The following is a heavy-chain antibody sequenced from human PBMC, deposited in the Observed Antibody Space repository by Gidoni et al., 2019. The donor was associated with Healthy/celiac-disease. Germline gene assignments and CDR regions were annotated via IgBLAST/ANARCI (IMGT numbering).Heavy chain of an antibody. J-gene: IGHJ5*02. CDR3: AREVPAAIVQSNWFDP. CDR2: IYHSGST. Sequence: QVQLQESGPGLVKPSETLSLTCAVSGYSIRSGYYWGWIRQPPGKGLEWIGSIYHSGSTYYNPSLNSRVTISVDTSKNQFSLKLSSVTAADTAVYYCAREVPAAIVQSNWFDPWGQGTLVTVSS. CDR1: GYSIRSGYY. V-gene: IGHV4-38-2*02. D-gene: IGHD2-2*01.